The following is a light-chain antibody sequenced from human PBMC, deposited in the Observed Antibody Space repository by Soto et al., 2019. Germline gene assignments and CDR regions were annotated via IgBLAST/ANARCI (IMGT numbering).Light chain of an antibody. CDR3: HQYGDSPQT. J-gene: IGKJ1*01. CDR1: QSVTSAH. CDR2: GAS. V-gene: IGKV3-20*01. Sequence: DIVLTQSPGTLSLSPGERATLSCRASQSVTSAHLAWYRQKVGQAPRLLIFGASKRATGIPDRFSGSGSGTDFTLTISRLEPEDFAVYYCHQYGDSPQTFGQGTKVEF.